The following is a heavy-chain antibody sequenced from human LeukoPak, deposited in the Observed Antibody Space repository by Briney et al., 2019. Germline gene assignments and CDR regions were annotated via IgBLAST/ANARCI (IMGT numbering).Heavy chain of an antibody. CDR1: GGSLSSGGYS. D-gene: IGHD4-17*01. CDR3: ARVSMTTVTFDY. V-gene: IGHV4-30-2*01. Sequence: SQTLVLTCAVSGGSLSSGGYSWSWIRQPPGKGLEWIGYIYHSGSTYYNPSLKSRVTISVDRSKNQFSLKLSSVTAADTAVYYCARVSMTTVTFDYWGQGTLVTVSS. CDR2: IYHSGST. J-gene: IGHJ4*02.